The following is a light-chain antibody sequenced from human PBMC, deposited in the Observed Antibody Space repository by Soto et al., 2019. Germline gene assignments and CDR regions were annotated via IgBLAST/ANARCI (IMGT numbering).Light chain of an antibody. CDR1: QKVSPW. CDR3: QQYDSYWGT. Sequence: DIRMTQSPSTLSASVGDSVTITCRASQKVSPWLAWYQQKAGQAPKLLIYDVSASKRGVPPRFSGSGSGTEFTLTISSLQPDDFATYYCQQYDSYWGTFGQGTKVDIK. J-gene: IGKJ1*01. V-gene: IGKV1-5*01. CDR2: DVS.